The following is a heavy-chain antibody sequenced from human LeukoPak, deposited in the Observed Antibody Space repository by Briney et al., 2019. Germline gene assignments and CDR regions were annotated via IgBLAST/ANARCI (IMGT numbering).Heavy chain of an antibody. V-gene: IGHV1-3*01. CDR2: INVGNGLI. Sequence: ASVKVSCKTSGYTFIRYTMYWVRQAPGQSLEWVGWINVGNGLIKYSQKFQDRVTITRNTSASTILMELSSLTSEDTAVYFCVRDRKYYDNNDFGYWGQGTLVTASS. CDR1: GYTFIRYT. CDR3: VRDRKYYDNNDFGY. J-gene: IGHJ4*02. D-gene: IGHD3-22*01.